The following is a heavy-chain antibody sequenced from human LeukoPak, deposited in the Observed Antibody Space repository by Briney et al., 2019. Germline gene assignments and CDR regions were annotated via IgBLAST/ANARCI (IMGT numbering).Heavy chain of an antibody. CDR1: GSTFSSYS. CDR3: ARNGDWNWFDP. CDR2: ISSSSSYI. J-gene: IGHJ5*02. D-gene: IGHD2-21*02. Sequence: PGGSLRLSCAASGSTFSSYSMNWVRQAPGKGLEWVSSISSSSSYIYYADSVKGRFTISRDNAKNSLYLQMNSLRAEDTAVYYCARNGDWNWFDPWGQGTLVTVSS. V-gene: IGHV3-21*01.